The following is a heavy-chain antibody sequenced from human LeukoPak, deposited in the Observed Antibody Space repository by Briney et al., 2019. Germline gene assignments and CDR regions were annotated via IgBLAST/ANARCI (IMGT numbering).Heavy chain of an antibody. CDR2: IYSGGAT. D-gene: IGHD1-26*01. J-gene: IGHJ4*02. CDR3: ASGTKWEILLNY. V-gene: IGHV3-53*01. CDR1: GFTVSSNY. Sequence: GGSLRLSCAASGFTVSSNYMSWVRQAPGKGLEWVSVIYSGGATYYADSVKGRFTISRDNSKNTLFLQMNSLKVEDTAVYYCASGTKWEILLNYWGQGTLVTVSS.